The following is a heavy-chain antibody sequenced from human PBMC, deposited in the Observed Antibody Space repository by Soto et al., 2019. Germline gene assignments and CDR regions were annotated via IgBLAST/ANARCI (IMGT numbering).Heavy chain of an antibody. Sequence: GGSLRLSCAASGFTFSSYSMNWVRQAPGKGLEWVSSISSSSSYIYYADSVKGRFTISRDNAKNSLYLQMNSLRAEDTAVYYCARDRSSGGSTPGFDPWGQGTLVTVSS. V-gene: IGHV3-21*01. J-gene: IGHJ5*02. D-gene: IGHD2-15*01. CDR2: ISSSSSYI. CDR3: ARDRSSGGSTPGFDP. CDR1: GFTFSSYS.